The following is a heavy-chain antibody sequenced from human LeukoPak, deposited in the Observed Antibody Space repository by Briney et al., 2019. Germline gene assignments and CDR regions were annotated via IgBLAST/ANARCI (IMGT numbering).Heavy chain of an antibody. D-gene: IGHD5-12*01. CDR1: GFTFSTYN. CDR2: ISGSGGST. V-gene: IGHV3-23*01. J-gene: IGHJ4*02. Sequence: GGSLRLSCAASGFTFSTYNMNWVRQAPGKGLEWVSAISGSGGSTYYADSVKGRFTISRDNSKNTLYLQMNSLRAEDTAVYYCAKDGDIVPYYFDYWGQGTLVTVSS. CDR3: AKDGDIVPYYFDY.